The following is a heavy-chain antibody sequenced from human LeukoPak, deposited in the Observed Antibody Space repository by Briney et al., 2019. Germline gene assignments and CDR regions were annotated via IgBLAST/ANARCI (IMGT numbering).Heavy chain of an antibody. V-gene: IGHV4-34*09. J-gene: IGHJ3*02. Sequence: SETLSLTCAVYGGSFSGYYWSWIRQPPGKGLEWIGEINHSGSTNYNPSLKSRVTISVDTSKNQFSLKLSSVTAADTAVYYCARGGGYSSSWFTDAFDIWGQGTMVTVSS. CDR1: GGSFSGYY. D-gene: IGHD6-13*01. CDR2: INHSGST. CDR3: ARGGGYSSSWFTDAFDI.